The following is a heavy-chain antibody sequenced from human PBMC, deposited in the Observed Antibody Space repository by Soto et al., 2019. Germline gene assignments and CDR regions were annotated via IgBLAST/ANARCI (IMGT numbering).Heavy chain of an antibody. CDR3: ARRHNYYYYMDV. J-gene: IGHJ6*03. D-gene: IGHD2-21*01. CDR2: IYSGGST. V-gene: IGHV3-66*04. Sequence: GGSLRLSCAASGFTVSSNYMSWVRQAPGKGLEWVSVIYSGGSTYYADSVKGRFTISRDNSKNTLYLQMNSLRAEDTAVYYCARRHNYYYYMDVWGKGTTVTVSS. CDR1: GFTVSSNY.